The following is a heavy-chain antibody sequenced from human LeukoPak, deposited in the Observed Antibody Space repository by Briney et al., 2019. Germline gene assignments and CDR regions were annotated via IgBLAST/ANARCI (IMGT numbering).Heavy chain of an antibody. D-gene: IGHD6-13*01. Sequence: SETLSLTCTVSGGSVSRGSYFWSWIRQPPGKGLEWIGYIYYSGSTKYNPSLKSRVTISLDTSKNQFSLKLTSVTAADTAVYYCARGGTTAAGGDCWGQGTLVTVSS. CDR2: IYYSGST. J-gene: IGHJ4*02. CDR3: ARGGTTAAGGDC. V-gene: IGHV4-61*01. CDR1: GGSVSRGSYF.